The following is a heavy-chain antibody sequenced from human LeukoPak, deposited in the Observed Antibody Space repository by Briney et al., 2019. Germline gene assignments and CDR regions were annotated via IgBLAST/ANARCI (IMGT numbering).Heavy chain of an antibody. D-gene: IGHD5-12*01. Sequence: PGGSLRLSCAASGFTFSSYGMHWVRQAPGKGREWVAFIRYDGSNKYYADSVKGRFTISRDNSKNTLYLQMDSLRAEDTAVYYCAKNGQSGFSFDPWGQGTLVTVSS. V-gene: IGHV3-30*02. CDR2: IRYDGSNK. CDR3: AKNGQSGFSFDP. J-gene: IGHJ5*02. CDR1: GFTFSSYG.